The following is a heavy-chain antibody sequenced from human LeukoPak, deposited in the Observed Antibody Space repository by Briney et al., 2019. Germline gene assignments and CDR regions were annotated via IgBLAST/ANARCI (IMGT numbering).Heavy chain of an antibody. J-gene: IGHJ4*02. Sequence: GGSLRLSCAASGFTFSSYAMSWVRQAPGKGLEWVSAISGSGGSTYYADSVKGRFTISRDNSKNTLYLQMNSLRAEDTTVYYCAKPLKPAVAAFDYWGQGTLVTVSS. CDR1: GFTFSSYA. D-gene: IGHD6-19*01. CDR3: AKPLKPAVAAFDY. V-gene: IGHV3-23*01. CDR2: ISGSGGST.